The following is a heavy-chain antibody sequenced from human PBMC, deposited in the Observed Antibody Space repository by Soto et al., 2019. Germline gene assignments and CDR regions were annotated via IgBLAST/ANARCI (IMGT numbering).Heavy chain of an antibody. CDR2: IWYDGSNK. CDR3: ARGGYRLSIGYFQH. V-gene: IGHV3-33*01. J-gene: IGHJ1*01. CDR1: GFTFSSYG. Sequence: PGGSLRLSCAASGFTFSSYGMHWVRQAPGKGLEWVAVIWYDGSNKYYADSVKGRFTISRDNSKNTLYLQMNSLRAEDTAVYYCARGGYRLSIGYFQHWGQGTLVTVSS. D-gene: IGHD1-1*01.